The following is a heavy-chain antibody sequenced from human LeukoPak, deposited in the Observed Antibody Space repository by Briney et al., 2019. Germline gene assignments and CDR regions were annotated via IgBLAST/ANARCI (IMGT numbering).Heavy chain of an antibody. V-gene: IGHV1-2*06. D-gene: IGHD3-3*01. J-gene: IGHJ6*02. CDR3: ARGSEITIFGVVTRLNYYYGMDV. CDR2: INPNSGGT. Sequence: ASVKVSCKASGYTFTGYYMHWVRRAPGQGLEWMGRINPNSGGTNYAQKFQGRVTMTRDTSISTAYMELSRLRSDDTAVYYCARGSEITIFGVVTRLNYYYGMDVWGQGTTVTVSS. CDR1: GYTFTGYY.